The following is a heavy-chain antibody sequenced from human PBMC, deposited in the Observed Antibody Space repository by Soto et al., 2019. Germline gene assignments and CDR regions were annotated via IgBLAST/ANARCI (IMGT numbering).Heavy chain of an antibody. J-gene: IGHJ4*02. D-gene: IGHD3-10*01. CDR1: GFTFTRYS. Sequence: GGSLRLSCAASGFTFTRYSMNWVRQAPGKGLEWVSSISSTTNYIYYGDSMKGRFTISRDNAKNSLYLQMNSLRAEDTAVYYCAGDPYYYASNYWGQGTLVTVSS. V-gene: IGHV3-21*04. CDR2: ISSTTNYI. CDR3: AGDPYYYASNY.